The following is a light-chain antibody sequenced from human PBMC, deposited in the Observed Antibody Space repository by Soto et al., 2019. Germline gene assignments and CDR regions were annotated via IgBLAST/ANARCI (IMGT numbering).Light chain of an antibody. CDR1: SSNIGAGYD. Sequence: QLVLTQPPSVYGAPGQRVTISCTGSSSNIGAGYDVHWYQQLPGTAPKLLIYGNSNRPSGVPDRFSGSKSGTSASLAITGLQAEDEADYYCQSYDSSLSGSKVFGGGTKVTVL. CDR2: GNS. J-gene: IGLJ3*02. V-gene: IGLV1-40*01. CDR3: QSYDSSLSGSKV.